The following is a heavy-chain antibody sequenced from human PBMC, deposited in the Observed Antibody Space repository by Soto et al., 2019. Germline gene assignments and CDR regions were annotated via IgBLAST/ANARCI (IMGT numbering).Heavy chain of an antibody. J-gene: IGHJ6*02. V-gene: IGHV4-4*02. Sequence: QVQLQESGPGLVKPSGTLSLTCAVSGGSISSSNLWSWVRQPPGTGLEWIGDIYHSGSTNYNPSLKSPITISVDKSQNQFSLKLSSVTAADTAVYYCARVSGSYYYGMDVWVQGTTVTVSS. D-gene: IGHD1-26*01. CDR2: IYHSGST. CDR3: ARVSGSYYYGMDV. CDR1: GGSISSSNL.